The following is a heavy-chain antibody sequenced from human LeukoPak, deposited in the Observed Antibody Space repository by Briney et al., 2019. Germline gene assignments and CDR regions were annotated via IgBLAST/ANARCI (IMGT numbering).Heavy chain of an antibody. Sequence: GGSLRLSCAASGFTFSNAWMSWVRQAPGKGLEWVANIKQDGSEKYYVDSVKGRFTISRDNAKNSLYLQMNSLRAEDTAVYYCARDRGRYFDWFEDYWGQGTLVTVSS. CDR3: ARDRGRYFDWFEDY. V-gene: IGHV3-7*01. CDR2: IKQDGSEK. J-gene: IGHJ4*02. D-gene: IGHD3-9*01. CDR1: GFTFSNAW.